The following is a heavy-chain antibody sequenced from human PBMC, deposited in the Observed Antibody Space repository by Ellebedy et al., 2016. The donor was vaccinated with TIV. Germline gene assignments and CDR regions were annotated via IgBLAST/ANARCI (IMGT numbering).Heavy chain of an antibody. V-gene: IGHV3-7*01. J-gene: IGHJ5*02. CDR1: GFSFRNYW. D-gene: IGHD4-17*01. Sequence: GESLKISCAASGFSFRNYWMSWVRQAPGKGLEWVANIYQDGSEKLYVDSVKGRFTISRDNTKNLLFLQMNSLRVDDTAMYYCARRGSYGDYAVQVNSWLDRWGQGTLVTVSS. CDR2: IYQDGSEK. CDR3: ARRGSYGDYAVQVNSWLDR.